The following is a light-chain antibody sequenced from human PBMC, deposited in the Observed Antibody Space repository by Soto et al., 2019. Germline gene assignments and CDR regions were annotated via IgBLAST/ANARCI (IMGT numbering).Light chain of an antibody. CDR1: QSVNNNY. CDR3: QQYGSSQYT. V-gene: IGKV3-20*01. CDR2: GAS. Sequence: EIVLTQSPGTLSLSPGERATLSCRASQSVNNNYLAWYQQKPGQAPRLLIYGASSRATGIPDRFSCSGSGTDFTLTISRLEPEDLAVYYCQQYGSSQYTFGQGTKLEIK. J-gene: IGKJ2*01.